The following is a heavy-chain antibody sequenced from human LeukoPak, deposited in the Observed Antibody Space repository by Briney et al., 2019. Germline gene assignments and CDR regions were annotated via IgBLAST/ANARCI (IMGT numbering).Heavy chain of an antibody. V-gene: IGHV3-23*01. CDR2: ISGSGGST. D-gene: IGHD3-22*01. J-gene: IGHJ5*02. CDR1: GFTFSSYA. Sequence: GGSLRLPCAASGFTFSSYAMSWDRQAPGKGLEWVSAISGSGGSTYYADSVKGRFTISRDNSKNTLYLQMNSLRAEDTAVYYCAKYGDYYDSSGYYYDGWFDPWGQGTLVTVSS. CDR3: AKYGDYYDSSGYYYDGWFDP.